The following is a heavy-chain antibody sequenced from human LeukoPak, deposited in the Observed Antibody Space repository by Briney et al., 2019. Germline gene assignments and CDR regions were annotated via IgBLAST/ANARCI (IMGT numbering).Heavy chain of an antibody. CDR3: ASPLAATYYYYGMDV. Sequence: GGSLRLSCAASGFTVSSNYMCWVRQAPGKGLEWVSVIYSGGSTYYADSVKGRFTISRDNSKNTLYLQMNSLRAEDTAVYYCASPLAATYYYYGMDVWGQGTTVTVSS. V-gene: IGHV3-66*01. D-gene: IGHD2-15*01. CDR1: GFTVSSNY. CDR2: IYSGGST. J-gene: IGHJ6*02.